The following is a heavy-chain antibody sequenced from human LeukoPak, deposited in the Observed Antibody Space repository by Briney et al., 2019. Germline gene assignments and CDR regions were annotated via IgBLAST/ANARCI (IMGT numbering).Heavy chain of an antibody. Sequence: PGGSLRLSCAASGFTFSGYWMHWVRQAPGRGLVWVSRINSDGSSTDYADSVKGRFTISRDNAKNTLYLQMNSLRAEDTAVYYCARGLSSTGWYVWGQGTLVTVSS. D-gene: IGHD6-19*01. CDR3: ARGLSSTGWYV. J-gene: IGHJ4*02. V-gene: IGHV3-74*01. CDR2: INSDGSST. CDR1: GFTFSGYW.